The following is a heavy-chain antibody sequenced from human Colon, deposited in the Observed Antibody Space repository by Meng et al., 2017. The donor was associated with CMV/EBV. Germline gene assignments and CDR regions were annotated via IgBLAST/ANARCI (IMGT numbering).Heavy chain of an antibody. D-gene: IGHD2/OR15-2a*01. CDR1: GFSFSSLE. J-gene: IGHJ6*02. CDR2: ISTGGSAI. V-gene: IGHV3-48*03. Sequence: GESLKISCAASGFSFSSLEMNWVRQAPGKGLEWVSYISTGGSAIYYADSVKGRFTISRDNAKDSLYLHMNSLRAEDTAVYYCASFSGGPYYYYGMDVWGQGTTVTVSS. CDR3: ASFSGGPYYYYGMDV.